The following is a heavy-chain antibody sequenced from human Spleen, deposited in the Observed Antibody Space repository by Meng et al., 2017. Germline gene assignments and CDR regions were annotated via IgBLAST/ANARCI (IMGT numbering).Heavy chain of an antibody. D-gene: IGHD3-10*01. CDR2: MNPNSGNT. CDR1: GYTFTSYD. Sequence: QMQLVQSGAEVKKPGASGKVSCKASGYTFTSYDINWGRQATGQGLEWMGWMNPNSGNTGYAQKFQGRVTITRNTSISTAYMELSSLRSEDTAVYYCARSMIRGFNWFDPWGQGTLVTVSS. J-gene: IGHJ5*02. V-gene: IGHV1-8*03. CDR3: ARSMIRGFNWFDP.